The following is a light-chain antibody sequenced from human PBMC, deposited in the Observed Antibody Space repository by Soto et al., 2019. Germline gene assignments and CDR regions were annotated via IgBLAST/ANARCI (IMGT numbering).Light chain of an antibody. J-gene: IGKJ5*01. CDR2: DAS. Sequence: TQSPSTLSASVGDRVTITCRASQSLINFVAWYQHKPGQPPRLLIYDASKRATGIPTRFSGSGSGTDFTLTISSLQPEDFAVYYCQQRSNWPDAFGQGTRLEIK. CDR1: QSLINF. V-gene: IGKV3-11*01. CDR3: QQRSNWPDA.